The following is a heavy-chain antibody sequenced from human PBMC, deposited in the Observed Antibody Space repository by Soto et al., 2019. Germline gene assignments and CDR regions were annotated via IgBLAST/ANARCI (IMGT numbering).Heavy chain of an antibody. J-gene: IGHJ4*02. D-gene: IGHD1-1*01. CDR3: ARDGMGPFHY. V-gene: IGHV4-59*02. CDR1: GGSVSTYQ. Sequence: QVQLQESGPGLLKPSETLSLTCTISGGSVSTYQWNWIRQPPGKELEWIGLTSYSGNTIYNPSLKSRVAMAVDTSKNQFSRTQSSVIAADTAVYYCARDGMGPFHYWGQGTLVTVSS. CDR2: TSYSGNT.